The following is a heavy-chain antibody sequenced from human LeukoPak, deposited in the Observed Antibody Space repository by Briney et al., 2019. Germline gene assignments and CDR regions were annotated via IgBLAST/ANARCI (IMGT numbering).Heavy chain of an antibody. J-gene: IGHJ4*02. Sequence: SETLSLTCTVSGGSISSSSYYRGWIRQPPGKGLEWIGSIYYSGSTYYNPSLKSRVTISVDTSKNQFSLKLSSVTAADTAVYYCARLAPSLDYWGQGTLVTVSS. CDR3: ARLAPSLDY. V-gene: IGHV4-39*01. CDR1: GGSISSSSYY. CDR2: IYYSGST.